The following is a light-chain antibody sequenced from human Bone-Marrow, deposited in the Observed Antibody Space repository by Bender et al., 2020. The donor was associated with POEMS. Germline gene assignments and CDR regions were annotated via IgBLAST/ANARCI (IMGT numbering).Light chain of an antibody. CDR2: GNT. CDR3: LTWDTSLSAWV. V-gene: IGLV1-40*01. CDR1: SSNIGAGYD. Sequence: QSVLTQPPSASGTPGQRVTISCTGSSSNIGAGYDVHWYQQLPGTAPKVLIYGNTERPSGVPDRFSGSRSGTSATLGITGLQAGDEADYYCLTWDTSLSAWVFGGGTKLTVL. J-gene: IGLJ3*02.